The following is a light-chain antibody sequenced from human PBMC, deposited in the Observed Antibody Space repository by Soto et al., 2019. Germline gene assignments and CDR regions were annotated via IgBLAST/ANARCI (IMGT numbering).Light chain of an antibody. CDR2: SAF. CDR1: QHISNC. Sequence: DIQMTQSPSSLSASVGDRVTITCQASQHISNCLNWYQQKPGKAPRLLIYSAFSLERGVPSRFSGSGSGTHFTLTISSLQPEDIATYYCQHYDNLVLTLGQGTRLETK. J-gene: IGKJ5*01. V-gene: IGKV1-33*01. CDR3: QHYDNLVLT.